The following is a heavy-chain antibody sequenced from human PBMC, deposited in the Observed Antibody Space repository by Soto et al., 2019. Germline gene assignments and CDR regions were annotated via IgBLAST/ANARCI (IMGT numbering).Heavy chain of an antibody. D-gene: IGHD4-17*01. Sequence: EVQLVESGGGLVQPGRSLRLSCAASGFTFDDYAMHWVRQAPGKGPEWVSGITWNSGSRGYAESVKGRFTISRDNAKNSLYLQMNSLRTEDTALYYCAKSKGDLDILNTTVTTFWGPFHIWGQGTMVTVSS. CDR3: AKSKGDLDILNTTVTTFWGPFHI. J-gene: IGHJ3*02. CDR1: GFTFDDYA. CDR2: ITWNSGSR. V-gene: IGHV3-9*01.